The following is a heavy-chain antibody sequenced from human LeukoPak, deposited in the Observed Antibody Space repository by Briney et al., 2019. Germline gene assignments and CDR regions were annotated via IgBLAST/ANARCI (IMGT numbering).Heavy chain of an antibody. D-gene: IGHD3-10*01. V-gene: IGHV4-59*01. J-gene: IGHJ5*02. CDR3: VREGTPGYYGSGSYFPFDP. CDR2: IYYSGST. CDR1: GGSISSYY. Sequence: PSETLSLTCTVSGGSISSYYWSWIRQPPGKGLEWIGYIYYSGSTNYNPSLKSRVTISVDTSKNQFSLKLSSVTAADTAVYYCVREGTPGYYGSGSYFPFDPWGQGTLVTVSS.